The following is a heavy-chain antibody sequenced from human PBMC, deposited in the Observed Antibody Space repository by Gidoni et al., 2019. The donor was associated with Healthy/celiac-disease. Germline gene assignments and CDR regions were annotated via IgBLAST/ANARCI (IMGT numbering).Heavy chain of an antibody. Sequence: EVQLVESGGGLVQPGGSLRLSCAASGFTFSNYWMSWVRQTPGKGLEWVANIKQDGDEKYYVDSVKGRFTISRHNAKNSLYLQRNSLRAEDTAVYYCTRGITFDYWGQGALVTVSS. CDR2: IKQDGDEK. D-gene: IGHD1-20*01. V-gene: IGHV3-7*04. J-gene: IGHJ4*02. CDR3: TRGITFDY. CDR1: GFTFSNYW.